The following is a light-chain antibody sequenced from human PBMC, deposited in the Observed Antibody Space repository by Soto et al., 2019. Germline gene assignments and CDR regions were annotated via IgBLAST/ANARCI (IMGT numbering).Light chain of an antibody. CDR1: QSVSNNY. CDR2: GAS. J-gene: IGKJ1*01. V-gene: IGKV3-20*01. CDR3: QQYGSSPWT. Sequence: ENVLTQSPGTLSLSPGDRASLSCRASQSVSNNYLAWHQQRPGQAPRLLLFGASTRATGVPARFTGRASGTDFTLTISRLEPEDFAVYYCQQYGSSPWTFGQGTKVDIK.